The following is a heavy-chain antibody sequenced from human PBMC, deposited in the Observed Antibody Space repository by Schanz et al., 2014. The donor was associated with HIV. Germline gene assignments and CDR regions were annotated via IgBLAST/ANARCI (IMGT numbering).Heavy chain of an antibody. D-gene: IGHD6-19*01. J-gene: IGHJ6*02. CDR3: AKEMEQWLVSPRGYFDIDV. CDR1: GFTFSRYG. CDR2: IWYDGSNE. Sequence: QVQLVESGGGVVQPGRSLRLSRAASGFTFSRYGMHWVRQAPGKGLEWVAVIWYDGSNEYYADSVKGRFTISRDNSKNTLFLQMNSLRVEDTALYYCAKEMEQWLVSPRGYFDIDVWGHGTTVTVSS. V-gene: IGHV3-33*06.